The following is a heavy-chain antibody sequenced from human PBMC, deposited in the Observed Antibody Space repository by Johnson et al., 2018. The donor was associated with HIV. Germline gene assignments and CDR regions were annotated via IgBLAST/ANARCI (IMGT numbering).Heavy chain of an antibody. CDR2: IGTAGDT. Sequence: VQLVESGGGLVQSGGSLRLSCGASGFTVSNNYMNWVRQAPGKGLEWVSVIGTAGDTYYPGSVKGRFTISRENAKNSLYLQMNSLRAGDTAVYYCARAGPSDAFDIWGQGTMVTVSS. CDR1: GFTVSNNY. J-gene: IGHJ3*02. V-gene: IGHV3-13*04. CDR3: ARAGPSDAFDI.